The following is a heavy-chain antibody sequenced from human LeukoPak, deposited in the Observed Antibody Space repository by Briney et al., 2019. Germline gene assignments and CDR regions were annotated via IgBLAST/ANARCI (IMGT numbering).Heavy chain of an antibody. CDR1: GFTFSNAW. V-gene: IGHV3-23*01. D-gene: IGHD4-17*01. CDR2: ISDGGGTT. CDR3: AKSYGDYLGYFDS. J-gene: IGHJ4*02. Sequence: GGSLRLSCAASGFTFSNAWMSWVRQAPGKGLEWVSSISDGGGTTNYADAVEGRFTISRDKSKNTLFLQMNSLRAEDTAVYYCAKSYGDYLGYFDSWGQGTLVTVSS.